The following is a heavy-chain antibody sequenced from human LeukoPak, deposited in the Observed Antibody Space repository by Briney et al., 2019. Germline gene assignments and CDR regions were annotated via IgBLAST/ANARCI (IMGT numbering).Heavy chain of an antibody. CDR3: ARKFGGYYGSGFYGIHPRWADAFDI. D-gene: IGHD3-10*01. J-gene: IGHJ3*02. CDR1: GYTFTSYD. Sequence: GASVKVSCKASGYTFTSYDINWVRQATGQGLEWMGWMNPNSGNTGYAQKFQGRVTITADKSTSTAYMELSSLRSEDTAVYYCARKFGGYYGSGFYGIHPRWADAFDIWGQGTMVTVSS. V-gene: IGHV1-8*01. CDR2: MNPNSGNT.